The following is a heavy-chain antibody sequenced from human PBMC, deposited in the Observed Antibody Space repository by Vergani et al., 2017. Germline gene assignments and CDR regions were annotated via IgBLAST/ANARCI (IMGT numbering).Heavy chain of an antibody. V-gene: IGHV4-59*01. D-gene: IGHD3-10*01. CDR3: GRVADFYGLGSRLLDL. CDR1: GGSMSGCY. J-gene: IGHJ5*02. Sequence: QVRLQESGPGLVKPSETLSLTCRVSGGSMSGCYWSWIRQPPGKELEWIGYMYHSGSTNYNPSLETRVTISGDTSKNQFSLKLNSVTAADTAVYYCGRVADFYGLGSRLLDLWGQGILVTVSS. CDR2: MYHSGST.